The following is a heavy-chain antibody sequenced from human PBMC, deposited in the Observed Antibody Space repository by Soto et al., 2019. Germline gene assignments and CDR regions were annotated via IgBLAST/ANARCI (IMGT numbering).Heavy chain of an antibody. J-gene: IGHJ6*02. CDR1: GFTFSSYA. D-gene: IGHD1-26*01. V-gene: IGHV3-30-3*01. CDR2: ISYDGSNK. Sequence: QVQLVESGGGVVQPGRSLRLSCAASGFTFSSYAMHWVRQAPGKGLEWVAVISYDGSNKYYADSVKGRFTISRDNSKNTLYLQMNSLRAEDTAVYYCAREEHEIYYGMDVWGQGTTVTVSS. CDR3: AREEHEIYYGMDV.